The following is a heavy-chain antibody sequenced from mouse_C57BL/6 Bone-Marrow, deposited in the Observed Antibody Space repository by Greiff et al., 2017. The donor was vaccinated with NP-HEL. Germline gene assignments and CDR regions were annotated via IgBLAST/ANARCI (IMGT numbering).Heavy chain of an antibody. Sequence: QVQLQQSGAELARPGASVKLSCKASGYTFTSYGISWVKQRTGQGLEWIGEIYPRSGNTYYNEKFKGKATLTADKSSSTAYMELRSLTSEDSAVYFCAEDSSGYRAWFAYWGQGTLVTVSA. D-gene: IGHD3-2*02. CDR2: IYPRSGNT. J-gene: IGHJ3*01. V-gene: IGHV1-81*01. CDR1: GYTFTSYG. CDR3: AEDSSGYRAWFAY.